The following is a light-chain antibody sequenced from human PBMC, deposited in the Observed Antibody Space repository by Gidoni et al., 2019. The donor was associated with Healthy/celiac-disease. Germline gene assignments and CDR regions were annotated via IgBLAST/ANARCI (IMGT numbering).Light chain of an antibody. Sequence: DPVSITCRASQGISSYLAWYQQKPGKAPKLLIYAASTLQSGVPSRFSGRGSGTDFTLTISCLQSEDFATYYCQQYYSYPSTFXXXTKVEIK. J-gene: IGKJ1*01. CDR2: AAS. V-gene: IGKV1-8*01. CDR1: QGISSY. CDR3: QQYYSYPST.